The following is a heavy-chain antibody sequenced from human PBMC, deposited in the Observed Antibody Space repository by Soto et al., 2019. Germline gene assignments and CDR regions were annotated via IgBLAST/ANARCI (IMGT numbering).Heavy chain of an antibody. Sequence: QVQLQESGPGLVKPSQTLSLTCTVSGGSISSGDYYWSWIRQPPGKGLEWIGYIYYSGSTYYNPSLKSRVTISVDTSKNQFSLKLSSVTAADTAVYYCARDRLAYCDSSGYSYLDWFDPWGQGTLVTVSS. CDR1: GGSISSGDYY. CDR2: IYYSGST. CDR3: ARDRLAYCDSSGYSYLDWFDP. J-gene: IGHJ5*02. D-gene: IGHD3-22*01. V-gene: IGHV4-30-4*01.